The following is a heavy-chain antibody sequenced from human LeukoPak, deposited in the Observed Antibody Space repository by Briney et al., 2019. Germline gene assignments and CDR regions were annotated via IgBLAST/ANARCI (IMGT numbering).Heavy chain of an antibody. CDR3: TRGSSGRRDN. CDR1: GYTFTSCD. J-gene: IGHJ4*02. Sequence: ASVKVSRKASGYTFTSCDINWVRQATGQGLEWMGWMNPNSGNTGCGQSFQGRITMTRDISIGTAYMELSNLTSEDTAIYYCTRGSSGRRDNWGQGTLVTVSA. CDR2: MNPNSGNT. V-gene: IGHV1-8*01. D-gene: IGHD6-19*01.